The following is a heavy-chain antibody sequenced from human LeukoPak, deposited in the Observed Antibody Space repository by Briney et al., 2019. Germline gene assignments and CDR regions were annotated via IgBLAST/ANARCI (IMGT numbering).Heavy chain of an antibody. CDR1: GFTFSSYW. CDR3: VRDRGWSTFDY. V-gene: IGHV3-7*01. Sequence: GGSLGLSCAASGFTFSSYWMSWVRQAPGKGLEWVANIKQDGSEKYYVDSVKGRSTISRDNAKNSVYLQMNSLRAEDTAVYYCVRDRGWSTFDYWGQGMLVTVSS. J-gene: IGHJ4*02. D-gene: IGHD2-15*01. CDR2: IKQDGSEK.